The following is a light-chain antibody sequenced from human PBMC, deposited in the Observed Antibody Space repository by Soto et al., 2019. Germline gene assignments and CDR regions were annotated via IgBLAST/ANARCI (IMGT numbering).Light chain of an antibody. J-gene: IGKJ1*01. V-gene: IGKV3-20*01. CDR2: GAS. Sequence: EIVLTQSPGTLSLSPGERATLSCRASQSVSSIYLAWYQHKTGQAPRLLIYGASSRATGIPDRFSGSGSGTDFTLTISRLEPEDFEVYYCQQYGSSSWTFGRGTTVEIK. CDR1: QSVSSIY. CDR3: QQYGSSSWT.